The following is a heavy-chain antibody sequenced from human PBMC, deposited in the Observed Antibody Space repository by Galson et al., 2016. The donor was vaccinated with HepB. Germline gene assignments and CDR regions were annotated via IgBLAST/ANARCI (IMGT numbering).Heavy chain of an antibody. V-gene: IGHV3-64*01. J-gene: IGHJ3*02. CDR2: ISGSGGRT. CDR3: ASMYYYDSSDAFDI. Sequence: SLRLSCAASGFAFSSYAMHWVRQAPGEGLEYVSAISGSGGRTYYANSVKGRFTVSRDNSKNTLYLQMGSLRAEDMAVYYCASMYYYDSSDAFDIWGQGTMVTVSS. D-gene: IGHD3-22*01. CDR1: GFAFSSYA.